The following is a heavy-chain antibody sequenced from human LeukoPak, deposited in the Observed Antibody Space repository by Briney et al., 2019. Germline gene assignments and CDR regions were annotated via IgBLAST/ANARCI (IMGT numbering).Heavy chain of an antibody. J-gene: IGHJ1*01. CDR1: EFTFSTYS. Sequence: GGSLRLSCVVSEFTFSTYSMNWVRQAPGKGLEWVSSISSSSSYIYYADSVKGRFTISRDNAKNSLYLQMNSLRAEDTAVYYCAAYSGSYPEYFQYWGQGILVTVSP. CDR2: ISSSSSYI. CDR3: AAYSGSYPEYFQY. V-gene: IGHV3-21*01. D-gene: IGHD1-26*01.